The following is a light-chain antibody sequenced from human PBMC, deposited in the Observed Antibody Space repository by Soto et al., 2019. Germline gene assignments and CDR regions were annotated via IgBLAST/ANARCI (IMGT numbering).Light chain of an antibody. V-gene: IGKV1-33*01. CDR1: QDISNY. J-gene: IGKJ3*01. Sequence: DIQMTQSPSSLSASVGDRVTITCQASQDISNYLNWYQQKPGKAPKLLIDDASNLETGVPSRFSGSGSGTDFTFTISSLQPEDIATYYCQQYNLPREFTFGPGTKVDIK. CDR3: QQYNLPREFT. CDR2: DAS.